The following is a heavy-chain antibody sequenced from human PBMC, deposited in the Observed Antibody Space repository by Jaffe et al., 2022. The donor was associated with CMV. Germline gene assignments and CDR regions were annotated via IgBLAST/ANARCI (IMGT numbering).Heavy chain of an antibody. CDR3: AKDGSTSYYYYYMDV. V-gene: IGHV3-43*01. J-gene: IGHJ6*03. CDR1: GFTFDDYT. CDR2: ISWDGGST. Sequence: EVQLVESGGVVVQPGGSLRLSCAASGFTFDDYTMHWVRQAPGKGLEWVSLISWDGGSTYYADSVKGRFTISRDNSKNSLYLQMNSLRTEDTALYYCAKDGSTSYYYYYMDVWGKGTTVTVSS. D-gene: IGHD2-2*01.